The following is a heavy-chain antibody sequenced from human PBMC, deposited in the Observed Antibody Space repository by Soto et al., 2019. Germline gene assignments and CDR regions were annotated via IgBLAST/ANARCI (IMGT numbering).Heavy chain of an antibody. D-gene: IGHD3-10*01. Sequence: LSLTCGVSGGSISSSNWWNWVRQPPWKGLEWIGEIYHTGNTNYNPSLKSRVTISVDKSNNQFSLKLSSVTAADTAVYYCARDLTTATRGAFDIWGQGTMVTVSS. CDR2: IYHTGNT. CDR1: GGSISSSNW. V-gene: IGHV4-4*02. CDR3: ARDLTTATRGAFDI. J-gene: IGHJ3*02.